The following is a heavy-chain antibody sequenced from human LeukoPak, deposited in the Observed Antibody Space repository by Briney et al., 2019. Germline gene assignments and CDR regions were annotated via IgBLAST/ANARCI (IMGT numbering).Heavy chain of an antibody. CDR3: ARDTAAGTKFDP. CDR1: GGTXSSYA. D-gene: IGHD6-13*01. Sequence: SVKVSCKASGGTXSSYAISWVRQAPGQGLEWMGRIIPILGIANYAQKFQGRVTITADKSTSTAYMELSSLRSEDTAVYYCARDTAAGTKFDPWGQGTLVTVSS. J-gene: IGHJ5*02. V-gene: IGHV1-69*04. CDR2: IIPILGIA.